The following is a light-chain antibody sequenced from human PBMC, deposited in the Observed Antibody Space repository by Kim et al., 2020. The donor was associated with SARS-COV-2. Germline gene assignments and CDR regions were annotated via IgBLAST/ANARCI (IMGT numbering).Light chain of an antibody. V-gene: IGLV2-14*03. Sequence: QPALTQPASVSGSPGQSITISCTGTNSDIGGYNFVSWYQQHPGKAPKLLIYDVLDRPSGISNRFSGSKSGNTSSLTISGLQAEDEADYYCTSYTSSDTLVFGGGTQLTVL. CDR2: DVL. J-gene: IGLJ2*01. CDR3: TSYTSSDTLV. CDR1: NSDIGGYNF.